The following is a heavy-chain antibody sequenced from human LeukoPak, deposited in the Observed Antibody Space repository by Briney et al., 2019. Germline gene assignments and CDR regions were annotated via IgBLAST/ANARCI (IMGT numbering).Heavy chain of an antibody. Sequence: GGSLRLSCAASGFMFSDFAMSWVRQTPGKGLEWVAGISGSGANTYYAASVKGRFTTSRDSSQNILFLEMFSLRAEDAAVYYCAKVGENVLKIYPHSYYFDSWGQGTLVAVSS. J-gene: IGHJ4*02. CDR3: AKVGENVLKIYPHSYYFDS. CDR2: ISGSGANT. D-gene: IGHD2-21*01. CDR1: GFMFSDFA. V-gene: IGHV3-23*01.